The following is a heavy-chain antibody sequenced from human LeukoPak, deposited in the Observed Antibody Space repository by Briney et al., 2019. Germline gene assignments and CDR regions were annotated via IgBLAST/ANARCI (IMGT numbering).Heavy chain of an antibody. CDR3: AKGYDSSGYYLDY. CDR1: GFSFSSYG. J-gene: IGHJ4*02. V-gene: IGHV3-30*02. D-gene: IGHD3-22*01. Sequence: WGSLRLSCAASGFSFSSYGMHWVRQAPGKGLEWVAYMRSDGSTKYYADSVKGRFTISRDNSKKTLYLQMNSLRPEDTAVYYCAKGYDSSGYYLDYWGQGTLVTVSP. CDR2: MRSDGSTK.